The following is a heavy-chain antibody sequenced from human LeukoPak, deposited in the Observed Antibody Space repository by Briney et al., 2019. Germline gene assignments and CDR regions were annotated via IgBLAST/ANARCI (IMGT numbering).Heavy chain of an antibody. J-gene: IGHJ4*02. Sequence: ASVKVSCKASGYTFTGYYMHWVRQAPGQGLEWMGWINPNSGGTNYAQKFQGRVTMTRDTSISTAYMELSRLRSDDTAVYYCAREVYDSSGYYYGRGDYWGQGTLVTVSS. CDR3: AREVYDSSGYYYGRGDY. V-gene: IGHV1-2*02. CDR2: INPNSGGT. D-gene: IGHD3-22*01. CDR1: GYTFTGYY.